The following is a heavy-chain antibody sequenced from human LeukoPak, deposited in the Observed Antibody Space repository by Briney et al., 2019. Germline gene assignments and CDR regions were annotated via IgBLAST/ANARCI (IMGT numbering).Heavy chain of an antibody. CDR2: ISSSSTTI. J-gene: IGHJ3*02. D-gene: IGHD3-3*01. CDR3: AKSLSDTGRTRFDAFDI. V-gene: IGHV3-48*01. CDR1: GFTFSNYG. Sequence: PGGSLRLSCAASGFTFSNYGMNWVRQAPGKGLDWVAYISSSSTTIYYADSVKGRFTISRDNSKNTLYLQMNSLRVEDTAVYYCAKSLSDTGRTRFDAFDIWGQGTMVTVSS.